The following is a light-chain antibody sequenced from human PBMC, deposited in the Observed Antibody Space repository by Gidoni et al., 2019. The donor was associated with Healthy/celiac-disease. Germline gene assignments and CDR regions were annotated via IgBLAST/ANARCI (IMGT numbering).Light chain of an antibody. CDR2: AAS. J-gene: IGKJ1*01. CDR3: QQSYSTPRT. CDR1: QSISSY. V-gene: IGKV1-39*01. Sequence: DIQMTQSQSSLSASVGDRVTITCRASQSISSYLNWYQQKPGKAPKLLIYAASSLQSGVPSRFCGSGSGTDFTLTISSLQPEDFATYYCQQSYSTPRTFGQGTKVEIK.